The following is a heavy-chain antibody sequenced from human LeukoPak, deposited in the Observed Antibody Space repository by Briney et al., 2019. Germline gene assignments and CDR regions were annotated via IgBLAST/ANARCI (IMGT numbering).Heavy chain of an antibody. V-gene: IGHV4-59*01. CDR3: ARDHRAAAGPFYYYYGMDV. Sequence: SETLSLTCTVSGGSIGTYYWSWIRQPPGKGLEWVGYIHYSGSTIYNPSLKSRVTISVDTSKNQFSLKLSSMTAADTAVYYCARDHRAAAGPFYYYYGMDVWGQGTTVTVSS. CDR2: IHYSGST. D-gene: IGHD6-13*01. J-gene: IGHJ6*02. CDR1: GGSIGTYY.